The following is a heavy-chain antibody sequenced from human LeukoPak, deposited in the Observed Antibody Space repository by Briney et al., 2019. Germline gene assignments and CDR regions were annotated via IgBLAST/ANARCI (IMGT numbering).Heavy chain of an antibody. Sequence: SETLSLTCAVSGDSISSGGYSWSWIRQPPGKGLEWIGYIYHSGSTYYNPSLKSRVTISVDWSKNQFSLRPTSVTAADTAVYYCAREGYYDSSGYNWFDPWGQGTLVTVSS. V-gene: IGHV4-30-2*01. D-gene: IGHD3-22*01. CDR1: GDSISSGGYS. CDR2: IYHSGST. J-gene: IGHJ5*02. CDR3: AREGYYDSSGYNWFDP.